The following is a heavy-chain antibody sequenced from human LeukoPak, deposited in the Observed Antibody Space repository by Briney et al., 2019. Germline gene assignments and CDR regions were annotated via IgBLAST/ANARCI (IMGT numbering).Heavy chain of an antibody. J-gene: IGHJ4*02. CDR3: PRDNRKAHRGVFDY. CDR2: ISSSGSTI. Sequence: GGSLRLSCAASGFTFSSYEMNWVRQAPGKGLEWVSYISSSGSTIYYADSVKGRFTISRDNAKNSLYLQMNSLRAEDTAVYYCPRDNRKAHRGVFDYWGQGTLVTVSS. CDR1: GFTFSSYE. V-gene: IGHV3-48*03. D-gene: IGHD1-14*01.